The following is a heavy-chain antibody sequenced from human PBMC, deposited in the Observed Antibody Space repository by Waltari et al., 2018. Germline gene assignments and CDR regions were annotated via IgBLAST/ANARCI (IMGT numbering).Heavy chain of an antibody. D-gene: IGHD6-13*01. CDR1: GGSISSSSYY. CDR3: ASESLSSSRGGGWFDP. CDR2: IYYSGST. Sequence: QLQLQESGPGLVKPSETLSLTCTVSGGSISSSSYYWGWIRQPPGKGLEWIGSIYYSGSTDSNPALKSRVTISVDTSKNQFSLKLSSVTAADTAVYYCASESLSSSRGGGWFDPWGQGTLVTVSS. J-gene: IGHJ5*02. V-gene: IGHV4-39*07.